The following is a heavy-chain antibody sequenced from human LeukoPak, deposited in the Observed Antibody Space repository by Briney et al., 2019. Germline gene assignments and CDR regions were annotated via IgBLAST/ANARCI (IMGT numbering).Heavy chain of an antibody. Sequence: PWESLSLTCTVSGGSISSDTYYWSWIRQPAGKGLEWIGRLLTSGTTHYNPSLKSRVTISVDTSKNQFSLKLNSVTAADTAVYYCARVDYSSAYSFDHWGQGTLVTVSS. CDR1: GGSISSDTYY. J-gene: IGHJ4*02. D-gene: IGHD3-22*01. V-gene: IGHV4-61*02. CDR3: ARVDYSSAYSFDH. CDR2: LLTSGTT.